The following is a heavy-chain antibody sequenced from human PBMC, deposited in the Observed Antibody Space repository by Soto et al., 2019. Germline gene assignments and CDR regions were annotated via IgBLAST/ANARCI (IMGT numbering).Heavy chain of an antibody. Sequence: QVQLVQSGDEVKQPGASVKVSCKASGSTITAYGISWVRQAPGQGLEWMAWISSHNGNTYYAQNLQGRVTMTTDTSTTTADMGLRCLRPDDTPISSFAISSIAAAGPFDSWGQGAPLTVSS. CDR1: GSTITAYG. D-gene: IGHD6-13*01. CDR3: AISSIAAAGPFDS. V-gene: IGHV1-18*01. J-gene: IGHJ4*02. CDR2: ISSHNGNT.